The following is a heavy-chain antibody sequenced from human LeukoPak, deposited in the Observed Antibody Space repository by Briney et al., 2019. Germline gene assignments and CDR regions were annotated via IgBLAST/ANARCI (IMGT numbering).Heavy chain of an antibody. J-gene: IGHJ4*02. V-gene: IGHV3-48*01. CDR2: ISYDSAIK. CDR3: VRDNPRCCGVVPVNIDDF. CDR1: GFTFVDHG. Sequence: GGSLRLSCAASGFTFVDHGMSWVRQAPGKGLEWISYISYDSAIKYYADSVRGRFTISRDNAKNSLSLQMHSLRAEDTAVYYCVRDNPRCCGVVPVNIDDFWGQGTLVTVSS. D-gene: IGHD2-15*01.